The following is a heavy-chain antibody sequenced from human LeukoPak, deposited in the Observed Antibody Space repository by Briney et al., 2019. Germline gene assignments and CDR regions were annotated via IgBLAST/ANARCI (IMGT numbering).Heavy chain of an antibody. Sequence: GGSLRLSCAASGFSFNNYAMVWVRQTPGKGLEWVSVISAGNDIVYADSVKGRFSISRDSSKNTLYLQMNSLRVEDTAVYYCARDRSTVTGHCTGDDCYAELGRGQGTQVIVSS. J-gene: IGHJ4*02. V-gene: IGHV3-23*01. CDR1: GFSFNNYA. D-gene: IGHD2-8*02. CDR2: ISAGNDI. CDR3: ARDRSTVTGHCTGDDCYAELG.